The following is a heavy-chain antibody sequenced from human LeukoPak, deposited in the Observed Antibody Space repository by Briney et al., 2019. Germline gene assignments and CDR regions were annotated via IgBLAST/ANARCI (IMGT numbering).Heavy chain of an antibody. CDR2: LILTLVIT. D-gene: IGHD5-24*01. Sequence: SVKVSCKASGATFSTYAITWVRQAPGQGLEWWEGLILTLVITTYAQSIQGRVSITADRSLTAAYLELTRLTSDDTAVYYCARVFVSSGRNYNYYGVDVWGQGTAVTVSS. V-gene: IGHV1-69*10. J-gene: IGHJ6*02. CDR3: ARVFVSSGRNYNYYGVDV. CDR1: GATFSTYA.